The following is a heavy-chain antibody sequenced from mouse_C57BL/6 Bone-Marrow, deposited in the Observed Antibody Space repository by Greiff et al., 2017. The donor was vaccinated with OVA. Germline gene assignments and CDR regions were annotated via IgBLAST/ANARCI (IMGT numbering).Heavy chain of an antibody. V-gene: IGHV1-74*01. CDR2: IHPSDSDT. CDR3: AIDYYYVSSYDYFDY. Sequence: QVQLKQPGAELVKPGASVKVSCKASGYTLTSYWMHWVKQRPGQGLEWIGRIHPSDSDTNYNQKLKGKATLTVDKSSSTAYMQLSSLTSEDSAVYYCAIDYYYVSSYDYFDYWGQGTTLTVSS. J-gene: IGHJ2*01. CDR1: GYTLTSYW. D-gene: IGHD1-1*01.